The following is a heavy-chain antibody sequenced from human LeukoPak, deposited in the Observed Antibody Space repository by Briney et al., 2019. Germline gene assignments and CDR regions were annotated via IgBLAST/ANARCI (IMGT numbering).Heavy chain of an antibody. CDR1: GIPFIDAW. D-gene: IGHD2-15*01. Sequence: GGSLRLSCELSGIPFIDAWMSWVRQAPGKGLEWVGRIKGTTADGTTAYAAPVKGRFLITRDDSQRMVYLQVDSLKIEDTAVYLCTWVDCSGGSCYFASWGQGTQVTVSS. J-gene: IGHJ4*02. V-gene: IGHV3-15*01. CDR3: TWVDCSGGSCYFAS. CDR2: IKGTTADGTT.